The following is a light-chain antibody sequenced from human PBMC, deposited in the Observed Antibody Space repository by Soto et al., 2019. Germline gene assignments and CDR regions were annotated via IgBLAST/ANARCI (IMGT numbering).Light chain of an antibody. CDR2: HAS. Sequence: DIEMTQSPSTLSASIGDRVTITCRASQTISTWLAWYQQKPGKAPKLLIYHASSLESGVPSRFSGSGSGKELTLTINSLQPDDFATYYCQQYHNYPWTFGQGTKVEI. J-gene: IGKJ1*01. V-gene: IGKV1-5*01. CDR3: QQYHNYPWT. CDR1: QTISTW.